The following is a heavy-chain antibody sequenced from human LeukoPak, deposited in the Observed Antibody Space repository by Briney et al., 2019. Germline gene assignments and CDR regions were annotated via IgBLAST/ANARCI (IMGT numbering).Heavy chain of an antibody. Sequence: GASVKVSCKASGYTFTGYYIHWVRQAPGQGLECMGWINPNSGDTNYAPKFQGRVTMTRDTSISTAYMELSRLRSDDTAVYYCVRSREHTFDIWGQGTMVTVSS. V-gene: IGHV1-2*02. J-gene: IGHJ3*02. CDR1: GYTFTGYY. D-gene: IGHD1-26*01. CDR2: INPNSGDT. CDR3: VRSREHTFDI.